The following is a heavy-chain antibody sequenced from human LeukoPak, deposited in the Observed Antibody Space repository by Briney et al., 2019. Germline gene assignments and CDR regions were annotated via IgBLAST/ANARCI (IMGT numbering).Heavy chain of an antibody. CDR1: GGSISSGGYY. CDR3: ARDRGFGESYGMDV. Sequence: SQTLSLTCTVSGGSISSGGYYWSWIHQHPGKGLEWIGYIYYSGSTYYNPSLKSRVTISVDTSKNQFSLKLSSVTAADTAVYYCARDRGFGESYGMDVWGQGTTVTVSS. CDR2: IYYSGST. D-gene: IGHD3-10*01. J-gene: IGHJ6*02. V-gene: IGHV4-31*03.